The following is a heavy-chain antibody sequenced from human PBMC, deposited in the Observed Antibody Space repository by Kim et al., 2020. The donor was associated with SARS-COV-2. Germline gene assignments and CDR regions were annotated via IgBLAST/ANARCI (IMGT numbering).Heavy chain of an antibody. CDR3: AKSPSVDWGVDY. CDR1: GFTFSSYG. D-gene: IGHD7-27*01. CDR2: ISNDGSNK. J-gene: IGHJ4*02. V-gene: IGHV3-30*18. Sequence: GGSLRLSCAASGFTFSSYGMHWVRRAPGKGLEWVAVISNDGSNKNYADSVKGRFTISRDNSKSTLYLQMNSLRAEDTAVYYCAKSPSVDWGVDYWGQGTLVTVSS.